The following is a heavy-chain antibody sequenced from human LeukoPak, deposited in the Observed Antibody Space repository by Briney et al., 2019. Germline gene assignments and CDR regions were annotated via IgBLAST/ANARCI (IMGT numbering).Heavy chain of an antibody. D-gene: IGHD2-15*01. CDR3: ARLLPLEGGDV. Sequence: KPSETLSLTWAVYGVSFTGYYWSWFRQPPGKGLEWIGEINHSGGTNYNPPLKSRVTISLDTSNNQFSLKLSSVTAADTAVYYCARLLPLEGGDVWGQGTTVTVSS. J-gene: IGHJ6*02. CDR2: INHSGGT. CDR1: GVSFTGYY. V-gene: IGHV4-34*01.